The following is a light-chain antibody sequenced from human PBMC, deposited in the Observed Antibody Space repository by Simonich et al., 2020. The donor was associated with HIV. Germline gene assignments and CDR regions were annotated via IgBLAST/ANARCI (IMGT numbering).Light chain of an antibody. Sequence: SALTQPASVSGSPGQSITISCTGTSSDVGGYNYVSWYQQHPGKAPKLMIYDVSKRPSGVSNRFSGSKSGNTASLTISGLQAEDEADYYCCSYAGSSTWVFGGGTKLTVL. CDR2: DVS. CDR3: CSYAGSSTWV. CDR1: SSDVGGYNY. J-gene: IGLJ3*02. V-gene: IGLV2-23*02.